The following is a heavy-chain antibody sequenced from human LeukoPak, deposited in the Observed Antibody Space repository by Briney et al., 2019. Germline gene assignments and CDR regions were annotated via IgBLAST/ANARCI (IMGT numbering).Heavy chain of an antibody. CDR2: IYHSGST. J-gene: IGHJ4*02. V-gene: IGHV4-30-2*01. CDR1: GGSISSGGYS. Sequence: SETLSLTCAVSGGSISSGGYSWSWIRQPPGKGLEWIGYIYHSGSTYYNPSLKSRVTISVDRSKNQFSLKLSSVTAADTAVYYCARRFWSGYSYFDYWGQGTLVTVSS. D-gene: IGHD3-3*01. CDR3: ARRFWSGYSYFDY.